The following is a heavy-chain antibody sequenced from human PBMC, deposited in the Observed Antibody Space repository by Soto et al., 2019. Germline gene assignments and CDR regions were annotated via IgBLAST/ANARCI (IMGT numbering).Heavy chain of an antibody. CDR2: IYHSGST. Sequence: QLQLQESGSGLVKPSQTLSLTCAVSGGSISSGGYSWSWIRQPPGKGLEWIGYIYHSGSTYYNPSLKSRVTISVDRSKNQFSLKLSSVTAADTVVYYCARARRPMVGYFDYWGQGTLVTVSS. D-gene: IGHD3-10*02. V-gene: IGHV4-30-2*01. CDR3: ARARRPMVGYFDY. J-gene: IGHJ4*02. CDR1: GGSISSGGYS.